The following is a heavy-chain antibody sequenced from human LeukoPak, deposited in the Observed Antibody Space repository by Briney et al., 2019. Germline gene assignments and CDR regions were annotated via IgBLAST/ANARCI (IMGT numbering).Heavy chain of an antibody. CDR3: ARDPIAAAGMNYYYYGMDV. V-gene: IGHV4-39*07. D-gene: IGHD6-13*01. J-gene: IGHJ6*02. CDR1: GGSISSSSYY. CDR2: IYYSGST. Sequence: SETLSLTCTVSGGSISSSSYYWGWIRQPPGKGLEWIGSIYYSGSTYYNPSLKSRVTISVDTSKNQFSLKLSSVTAADTAVYYCARDPIAAAGMNYYYYGMDVWGQGTTVTVSS.